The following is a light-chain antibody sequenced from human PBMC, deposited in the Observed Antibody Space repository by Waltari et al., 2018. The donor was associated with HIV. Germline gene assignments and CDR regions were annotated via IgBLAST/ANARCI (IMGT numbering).Light chain of an antibody. CDR1: PSVLYNSNNKNY. J-gene: IGKJ2*01. V-gene: IGKV4-1*01. CDR2: WAS. CDR3: QQYSITPST. Sequence: DIVMSQYPDSLAASLGGRDTINCNSSPSVLYNSNNKNYLAWDQQKPGQPPKLLIYWASTRESGVPDRFSGSGSGTDFTLTISSLQAEDVAVYYCQQYSITPSTFGQGTKLEIK.